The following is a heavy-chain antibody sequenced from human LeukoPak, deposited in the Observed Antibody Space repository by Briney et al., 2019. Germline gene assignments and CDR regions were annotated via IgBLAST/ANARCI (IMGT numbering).Heavy chain of an antibody. CDR2: IYHTGSA. CDR3: ARFTVTTDFDY. D-gene: IGHD4-17*01. V-gene: IGHV4-59*01. Sequence: SETLSLTCTVSGGSISSDYWSWIRQPPGKGLEWIGYIYHTGSANYNPPLKSRFTISVDTSKNQFSLKLSSVTAADTAMYYCARFTVTTDFDYWGQGTLVTVSS. CDR1: GGSISSDY. J-gene: IGHJ4*02.